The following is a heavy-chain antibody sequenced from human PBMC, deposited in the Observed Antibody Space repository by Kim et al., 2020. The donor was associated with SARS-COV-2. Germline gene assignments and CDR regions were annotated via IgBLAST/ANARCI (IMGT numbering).Heavy chain of an antibody. D-gene: IGHD3-3*01. Sequence: GGSLRLSCAASGFTFSNAWMSWVRQAPGKGLEWVGRIKSKTDGGTTDYAAPVKGRFTISRDDSKNTLYLQMNSLKTEDTAVYYCTTDYQVTIFGVVIYYGMDVWGQGNPVTVSS. CDR2: IKSKTDGGTT. CDR1: GFTFSNAW. J-gene: IGHJ6*02. V-gene: IGHV3-15*01. CDR3: TTDYQVTIFGVVIYYGMDV.